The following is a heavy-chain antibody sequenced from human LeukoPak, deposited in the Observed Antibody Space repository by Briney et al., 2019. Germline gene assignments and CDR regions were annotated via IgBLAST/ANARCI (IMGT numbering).Heavy chain of an antibody. J-gene: IGHJ4*02. CDR2: ISSGSSHI. V-gene: IGHV3-21*01. Sequence: GGSLRLSCAASGFTFSSYSMNWVRQAQGKGLDWVSSISSGSSHIYYADSVKGRFTISRDNAKNSLSLQMNSLRAEDAAVYYCARLGDGYPFDYWGQGTLVTVSS. CDR1: GFTFSSYS. CDR3: ARLGDGYPFDY. D-gene: IGHD5-24*01.